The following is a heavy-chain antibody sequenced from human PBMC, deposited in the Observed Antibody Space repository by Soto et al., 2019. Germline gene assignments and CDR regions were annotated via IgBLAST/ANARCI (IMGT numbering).Heavy chain of an antibody. D-gene: IGHD2-2*01. V-gene: IGHV1-69*01. CDR3: ARDLRDIVVVPAAGDAFDI. Sequence: QVQLVQSGAEVKKPGSSVKVSCKASGGTFSSYAISWVRQAPGQGLEWMGGIIPIFGTANYAQKFQGRVTITADESTSTAYMELSSLRSEDTAVYYCARDLRDIVVVPAAGDAFDIWGQGTMVTVSS. CDR1: GGTFSSYA. CDR2: IIPIFGTA. J-gene: IGHJ3*02.